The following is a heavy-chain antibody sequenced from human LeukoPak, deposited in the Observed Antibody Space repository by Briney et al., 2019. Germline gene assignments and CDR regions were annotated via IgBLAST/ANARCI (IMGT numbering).Heavy chain of an antibody. CDR3: AKALNQYGSGSYSYFDY. D-gene: IGHD3-10*01. V-gene: IGHV3-21*04. Sequence: GGSLRLSCAASGFTFSSYSMNWVRQAPGKGLEWVSSISSSSSYIYYADSVNGRFTISRDNAKNSLYLQMNSLRAEDTAVYYCAKALNQYGSGSYSYFDYWGQGTLVTVSS. J-gene: IGHJ4*02. CDR1: GFTFSSYS. CDR2: ISSSSSYI.